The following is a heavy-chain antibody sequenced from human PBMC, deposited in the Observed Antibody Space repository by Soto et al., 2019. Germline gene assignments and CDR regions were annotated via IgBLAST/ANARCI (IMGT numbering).Heavy chain of an antibody. CDR3: ARDVEMATFDY. CDR1: GGSISSGGYY. D-gene: IGHD5-12*01. V-gene: IGHV4-31*03. J-gene: IGHJ4*02. Sequence: SETLSLTCTVSGGSISSGGYYWSWIRQHPGKGLEWIGYIYYSGSTYYNPSLKSRVTISVDTSKNQFSLKLSSVTAADTAVYYCARDVEMATFDYWGQGALVTVS. CDR2: IYYSGST.